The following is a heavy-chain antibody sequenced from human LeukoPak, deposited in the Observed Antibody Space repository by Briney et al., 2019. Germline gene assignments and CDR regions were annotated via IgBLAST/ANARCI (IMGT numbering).Heavy chain of an antibody. CDR3: ARHSEGYYYYMDL. CDR1: GFTFSSYS. D-gene: IGHD3-3*01. V-gene: IGHV3-21*04. J-gene: IGHJ6*03. CDR2: ISTSSSYI. Sequence: GGSLRLSWAASGFTFSSYSMNWVRQAPGKGLEWVSSISTSSSYIYYADSVKGRFTTSRDSARNSVYLQMNSLRADDTAIYYCARHSEGYYYYMDLWGKGTPVTISS.